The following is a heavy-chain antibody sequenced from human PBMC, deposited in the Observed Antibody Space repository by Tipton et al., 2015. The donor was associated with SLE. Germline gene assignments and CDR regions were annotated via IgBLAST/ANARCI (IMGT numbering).Heavy chain of an antibody. V-gene: IGHV3-11*01. CDR2: ISSSGSTI. J-gene: IGHJ2*01. CDR1: GFTFSSYW. Sequence: SLRLSCAASGFTFSSYWMSWVRQAPGKGLEWVSYISSSGSTIYYADSVKGRFTISRDNAKNSLYLQMNSLRAEDTAVYYCARDRKTWPQGYFDLWGRGTLVTVSS. D-gene: IGHD1-14*01. CDR3: ARDRKTWPQGYFDL.